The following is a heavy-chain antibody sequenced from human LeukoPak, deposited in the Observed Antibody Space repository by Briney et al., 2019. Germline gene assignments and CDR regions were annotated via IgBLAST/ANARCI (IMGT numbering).Heavy chain of an antibody. D-gene: IGHD2-15*01. CDR2: IKQDGSEK. CDR3: ARVGYCSGGSCEMAGFDY. CDR1: GFTFSNAW. J-gene: IGHJ4*02. V-gene: IGHV3-7*01. Sequence: GGSLRLSCAASGFTFSNAWMSWVRQAPGKGLEWVANIKQDGSEKYYVDSVKGRFTISRDNAKNSLYLQMNSLRAEDTAVYYCARVGYCSGGSCEMAGFDYWGQGTLVTVSS.